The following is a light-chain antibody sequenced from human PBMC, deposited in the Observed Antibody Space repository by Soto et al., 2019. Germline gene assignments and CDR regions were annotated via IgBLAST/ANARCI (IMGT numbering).Light chain of an antibody. J-gene: IGKJ5*01. CDR2: GAS. Sequence: EIVLTQSPGILSLSPGERATLSCRASQSVSNSYLAWYQQKPGQAPRLLIYGASSRAIGIPDRFSGSGSATDFTLTISRLEPEDFAVYFCQQYGSSPITFGQGTLLEIK. CDR3: QQYGSSPIT. CDR1: QSVSNSY. V-gene: IGKV3-20*01.